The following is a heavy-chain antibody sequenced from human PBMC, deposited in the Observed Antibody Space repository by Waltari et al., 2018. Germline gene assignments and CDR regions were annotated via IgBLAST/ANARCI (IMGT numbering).Heavy chain of an antibody. CDR1: GFTFSSYA. CDR2: ISGGGGGT. Sequence: EVQLLESGGGLVQPGGSLRLSCAASGFTFSSYAMSWVRQAPGKGLEWGSTISGGGGGTYYADSVKGRFTIFRDNPKNTLYLQLNSLRVGDTAVYYCAKRPFGVVSDDAFDIWGQGTMVTVSS. CDR3: AKRPFGVVSDDAFDI. J-gene: IGHJ3*02. V-gene: IGHV3-23*01. D-gene: IGHD3-3*01.